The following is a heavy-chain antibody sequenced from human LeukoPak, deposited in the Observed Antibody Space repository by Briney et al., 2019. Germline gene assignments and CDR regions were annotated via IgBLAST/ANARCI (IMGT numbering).Heavy chain of an antibody. Sequence: GGSLRLSCAASGFTFSSYSMTWVRQAPGKGLEWVSSISYSSSYIYYADSVKGRFTISRDNAKNSLYLQMNSLRAEDTAVYYCAREEASGTQDYWGQGTLVTVSS. CDR2: ISYSSSYI. J-gene: IGHJ4*02. CDR1: GFTFSSYS. CDR3: AREEASGTQDY. V-gene: IGHV3-21*01.